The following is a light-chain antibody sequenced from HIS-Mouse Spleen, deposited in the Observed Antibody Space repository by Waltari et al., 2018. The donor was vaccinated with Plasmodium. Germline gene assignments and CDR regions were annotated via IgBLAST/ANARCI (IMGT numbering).Light chain of an antibody. CDR1: PSDVGGYTY. V-gene: IGLV2-14*03. CDR2: DVR. Sequence: QSALTQPASVSGSPGQSIPISCTGTPSDVGGYTYVSWYPPHPGKAPKPMIYDVRNRPSGVSNRFSGSKSGNTASLTISGLQAEDEADYYCSSYTSSSTLVFGGGTKLTVL. CDR3: SSYTSSSTLV. J-gene: IGLJ2*01.